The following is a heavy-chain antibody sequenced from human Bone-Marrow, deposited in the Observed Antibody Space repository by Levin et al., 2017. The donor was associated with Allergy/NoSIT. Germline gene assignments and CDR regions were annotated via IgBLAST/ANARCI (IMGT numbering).Heavy chain of an antibody. CDR1: GFSLTTSGMC. CDR3: ARRRYFGSGNWPGTEDY. J-gene: IGHJ4*02. Sequence: ESGPTLVKPTQTLTLTCTFSGFSLTTSGMCVSWIRQPPGKAPEWLARIDWDDDEYYSTSLKTRLTISKDTSKNQVVLTMTNMDPVDTATYYCARRRYFGSGNWPGTEDYWGQGTLVTVSS. V-gene: IGHV2-70*11. CDR2: IDWDDDE. D-gene: IGHD3-10*01.